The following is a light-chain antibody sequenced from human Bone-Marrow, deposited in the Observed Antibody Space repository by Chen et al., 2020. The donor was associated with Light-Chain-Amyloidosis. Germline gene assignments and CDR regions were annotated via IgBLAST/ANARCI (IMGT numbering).Light chain of an antibody. CDR1: SSNIGSNY. CDR2: KSN. Sequence: QSVLTQPPSASGTPGQRVTISCSGSSSNIGSNYVIWYQQLPGTAPKLLLYKSNERPSGVPERVSGSKSGSSASLAISGLRSEDEADYDCATWDDSLSGWVFGGGTKLTVL. J-gene: IGLJ3*02. V-gene: IGLV1-47*01. CDR3: ATWDDSLSGWV.